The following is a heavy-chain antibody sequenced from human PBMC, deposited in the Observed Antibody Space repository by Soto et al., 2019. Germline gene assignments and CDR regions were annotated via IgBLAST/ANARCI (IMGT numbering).Heavy chain of an antibody. V-gene: IGHV1-46*01. D-gene: IGHD3-22*01. CDR1: GNSFTTYY. Sequence: GASVKVSCKVSGNSFTTYYMHWVRQAPGQGLEWMGIINPSGGRTTYAQKFQGRVTMTRDTSTSTFHMELSSLTSEDTAVYYCAGLYHYDSSGYYDYWGQGTLGTVSS. J-gene: IGHJ4*02. CDR2: INPSGGRT. CDR3: AGLYHYDSSGYYDY.